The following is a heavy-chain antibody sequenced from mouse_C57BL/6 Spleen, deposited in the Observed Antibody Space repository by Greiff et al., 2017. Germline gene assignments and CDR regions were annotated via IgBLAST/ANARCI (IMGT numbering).Heavy chain of an antibody. CDR2: ISSGSSTI. CDR3: GRETAQAHFAY. Sequence: EVKLMESGGGLVKPGGSLKLSCAASGFTFSDYGMHWVRQAPEKGLEWVAYISSGSSTIYYADTVKGRFPFSRDNSKNTLFLQMNSLRSEYTAMYCGGRETAQAHFAYWGQGTLVTVSA. J-gene: IGHJ3*01. V-gene: IGHV5-17*01. CDR1: GFTFSDYG. D-gene: IGHD3-2*02.